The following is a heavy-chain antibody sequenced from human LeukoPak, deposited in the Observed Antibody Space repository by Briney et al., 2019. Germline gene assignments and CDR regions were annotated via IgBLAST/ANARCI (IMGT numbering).Heavy chain of an antibody. CDR2: IYPGDCDT. CDR3: ARHESIALAGNYDS. V-gene: IGHV5-51*01. J-gene: IGHJ4*02. Sequence: GESLQISCKGPGYRFTTYWLDWVRPVPGKGLEWMGVIYPGDCDTRYSPSFQGQVTISADNSINTAYLQLSSLKASDTAIYYCARHESIALAGNYDSWGQGTLVTVSS. CDR1: GYRFTTYW. D-gene: IGHD6-19*01.